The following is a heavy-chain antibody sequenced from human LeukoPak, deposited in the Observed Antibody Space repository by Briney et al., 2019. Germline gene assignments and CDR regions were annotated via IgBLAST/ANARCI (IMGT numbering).Heavy chain of an antibody. CDR2: INPNSGGT. CDR1: GYTFTGYY. Sequence: ASVKVSCKASGYTFTGYYIYWVRQAPGQRLEWMGWINPNSGGTNYAQKFQGRVTMTRDTSISTAYMELSRLTSDDTAMYYCARDKLGLGELSLYDEWGQGTQVTVSS. CDR3: ARDKLGLGELSLYDE. J-gene: IGHJ4*02. D-gene: IGHD3-16*02. V-gene: IGHV1-2*02.